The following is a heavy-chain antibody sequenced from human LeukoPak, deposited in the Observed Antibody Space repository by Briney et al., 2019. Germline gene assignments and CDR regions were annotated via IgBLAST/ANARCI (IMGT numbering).Heavy chain of an antibody. J-gene: IGHJ6*02. V-gene: IGHV4-4*07. D-gene: IGHD4/OR15-4a*01. CDR1: GGSISSYY. Sequence: SETLSLTCTVSGGSISSYYWSWIRQPAGKGLEWIGRIYTSGSTNYNPSLKSRVTMSVDTSKNQFSLKLSSVTAADTAVYYCARAWISVSNYWDHYGMDVWGQGTTVTVPS. CDR3: ARAWISVSNYWDHYGMDV. CDR2: IYTSGST.